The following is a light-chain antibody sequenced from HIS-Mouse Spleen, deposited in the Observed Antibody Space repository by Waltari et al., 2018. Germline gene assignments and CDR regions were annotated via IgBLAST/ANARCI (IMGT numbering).Light chain of an antibody. CDR3: SSYTSSSTRV. V-gene: IGLV2-14*01. Sequence: QSALTQPASVSGSPGQSITISRTGTSSDVGGYNYFSWYQQHPGKAPKLMIYEVSKRPSGVSNRFSGSKSGNTASLTISGLQAEDEADYYCSSYTSSSTRVFGGGTKLTVL. CDR2: EVS. CDR1: SSDVGGYNY. J-gene: IGLJ3*02.